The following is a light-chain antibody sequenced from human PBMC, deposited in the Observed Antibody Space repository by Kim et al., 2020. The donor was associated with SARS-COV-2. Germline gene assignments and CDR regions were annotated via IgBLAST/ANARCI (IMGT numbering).Light chain of an antibody. Sequence: EILMTQSPATLSVSPGERATLSCRASQSIGNNLAWYQQKPGQAPKLLIYGASTRATGLPARFSGRGSGADFTLTISSLEPEDFAVYYCQQRTNWPPLTFGGGTKLEI. CDR2: GAS. J-gene: IGKJ4*01. CDR1: QSIGNN. CDR3: QQRTNWPPLT. V-gene: IGKV3-15*01.